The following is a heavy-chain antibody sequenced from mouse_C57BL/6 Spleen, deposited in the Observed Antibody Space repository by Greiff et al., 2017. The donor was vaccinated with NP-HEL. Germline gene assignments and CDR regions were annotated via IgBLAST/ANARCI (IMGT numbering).Heavy chain of an antibody. CDR1: GFTFSDYG. D-gene: IGHD2-4*01. V-gene: IGHV5-17*01. CDR2: ISSGSSTI. CDR3: ARGDYPPFDY. J-gene: IGHJ2*01. Sequence: EVKLMESGGGLVKPGGSLKLSCAASGFTFSDYGMHWVRQAPEKGLEWVAYISSGSSTIYYADTVKGRFTISRDNAKNTLFLQMTSLRSEDTAMYYCARGDYPPFDYWGQGTTLTVSS.